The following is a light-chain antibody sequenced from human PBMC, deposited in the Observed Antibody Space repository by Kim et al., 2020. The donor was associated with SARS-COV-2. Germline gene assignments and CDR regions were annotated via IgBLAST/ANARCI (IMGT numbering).Light chain of an antibody. Sequence: VSPGDRATLSCRASQSISNNLARYQQKPGQAPRLLIYGASTRATGIPAWFSGSGSGTEFTLTISSLQSEDFAVYYCQQYNSWPRTFGGGTKVDIK. J-gene: IGKJ4*01. CDR1: QSISNN. CDR3: QQYNSWPRT. V-gene: IGKV3-15*01. CDR2: GAS.